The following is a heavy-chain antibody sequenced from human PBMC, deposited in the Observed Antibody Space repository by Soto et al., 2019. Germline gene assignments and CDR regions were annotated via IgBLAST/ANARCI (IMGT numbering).Heavy chain of an antibody. CDR3: ARDIVVVPAATRVGMDV. J-gene: IGHJ6*02. V-gene: IGHV4-61*01. CDR1: GGSVSSGSYY. D-gene: IGHD2-2*01. Sequence: SETLSLTCTVSGGSVSSGSYYWSWIRQPPGKGLEWIGYIYYSGSTNYNPSLKSRVTISVDTSKNQFSLKLSSVTAADTAVYYCARDIVVVPAATRVGMDVWGQGTTVTVSS. CDR2: IYYSGST.